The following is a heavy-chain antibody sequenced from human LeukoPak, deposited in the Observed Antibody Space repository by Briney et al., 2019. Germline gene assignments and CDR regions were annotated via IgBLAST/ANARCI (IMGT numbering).Heavy chain of an antibody. D-gene: IGHD3-3*01. CDR2: INHSGST. J-gene: IGHJ5*02. V-gene: IGHV4-34*01. CDR1: GRSFSGYY. CDR3: AISPSLYYDFWSGYYPSGWFDP. Sequence: SETLSLTCAVYGRSFSGYYWSWIRQPPGKGLEWIGEINHSGSTNYNPSLKSRVTISVDTSKNQFSLKLSSVTAADTAVYYCAISPSLYYDFWSGYYPSGWFDPWGQGTLVTVSS.